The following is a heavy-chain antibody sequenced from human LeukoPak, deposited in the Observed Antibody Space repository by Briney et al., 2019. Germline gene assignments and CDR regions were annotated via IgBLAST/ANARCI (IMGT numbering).Heavy chain of an antibody. CDR2: IYHSGST. V-gene: IGHV4-38-2*02. CDR3: ARWVAVRFDP. Sequence: SETLSLTCTVSGYSISSGYYWGWIRQPPGKGLEWIGSIYHSGSTYYNPSLKRRVTISVDTSKNQFSLKLSSVTAADTAVYYCARWVAVRFDPWGQGTLVTVSS. CDR1: GYSISSGYY. J-gene: IGHJ5*02. D-gene: IGHD2-15*01.